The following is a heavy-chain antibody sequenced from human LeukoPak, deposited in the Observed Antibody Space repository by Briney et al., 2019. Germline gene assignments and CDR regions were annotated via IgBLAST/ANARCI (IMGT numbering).Heavy chain of an antibody. Sequence: GASVKVSCKASGYTFTGYYMHWVRQAPGQGLEWMGWINPNSGNTGYAQKFQGRVTMTRNISISTAYMELSSLRSEDTAVYYCARGITMIVVVMYYWGQGTLVTVSS. CDR1: GYTFTGYY. V-gene: IGHV1-8*02. CDR2: INPNSGNT. CDR3: ARGITMIVVVMYY. J-gene: IGHJ4*02. D-gene: IGHD3-22*01.